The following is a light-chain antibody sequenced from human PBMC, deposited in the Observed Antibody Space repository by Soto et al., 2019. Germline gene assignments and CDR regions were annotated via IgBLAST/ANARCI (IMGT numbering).Light chain of an antibody. V-gene: IGKV1-6*01. CDR1: QGIGNS. J-gene: IGKJ4*01. Sequence: AIQMTQSPSSLSASVGDRVTISCRASQGIGNSLGWYQQKPGKPPKVLIYGASNLQSGVPPRFSGSGSGTGFTLTISFLQPDDFATYYCQQYNSYSPLTFGGGTKVDIK. CDR2: GAS. CDR3: QQYNSYSPLT.